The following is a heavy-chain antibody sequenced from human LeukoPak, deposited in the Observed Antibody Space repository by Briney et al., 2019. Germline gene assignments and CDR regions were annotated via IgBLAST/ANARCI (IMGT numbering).Heavy chain of an antibody. J-gene: IGHJ2*01. CDR1: GFTFSDYY. V-gene: IGHV3-11*01. CDR2: ISSSGGAK. Sequence: GGSLRLSCAASGFTFSDYYMSWIRQAPGKGLEWVSYISSSGGAKYYADSVKDRFTISRDNAKNSLFLQMNSLRAEDTAIYYCVRGEWYFDFWGRGTLVSVSS. CDR3: VRGEWYFDF.